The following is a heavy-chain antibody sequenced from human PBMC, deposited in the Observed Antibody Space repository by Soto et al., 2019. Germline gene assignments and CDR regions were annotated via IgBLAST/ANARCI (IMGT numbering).Heavy chain of an antibody. D-gene: IGHD1-26*01. V-gene: IGHV1-69*12. CDR2: FIPIFGTA. CDR3: ASHSGSSPEGRYYYGMDV. Sequence: QVQLVQSGAEVKKPGSSVKVSCKASGGTFSSYAISWVRQAHGPGLEWLGGFIPIFGTADYAQKFQGRVTITADESTSTAYMELRSLRSEDTAVYYCASHSGSSPEGRYYYGMDVWGQGTTVTVSS. CDR1: GGTFSSYA. J-gene: IGHJ6*02.